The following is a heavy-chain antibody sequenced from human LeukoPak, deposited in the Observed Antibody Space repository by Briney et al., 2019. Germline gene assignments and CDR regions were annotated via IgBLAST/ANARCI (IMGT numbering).Heavy chain of an antibody. CDR2: MNPNSGNT. Sequence: ASVKVSCKASGYTFTSYDINWVRQATGQGLEWMGWMNPNSGNTGYAQKFQGRVTMTRNTSISTAYMELSSLRSEDTAVYYCARGRSGSSSWGGTSSPVRYWGQGTLVTVSS. V-gene: IGHV1-8*01. J-gene: IGHJ4*02. CDR3: ARGRSGSSSWGGTSSPVRY. D-gene: IGHD6-13*01. CDR1: GYTFTSYD.